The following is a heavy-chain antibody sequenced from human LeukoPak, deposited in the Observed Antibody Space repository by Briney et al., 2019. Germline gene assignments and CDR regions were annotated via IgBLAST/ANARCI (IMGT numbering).Heavy chain of an antibody. Sequence: LSFTXXXSGGSISSSSYYWGRIRQPPGKGLEWIGSIYYSGSTYYNPSLKSRITISVEKCKKELSLKLSYVNAADTAVYYCARHVASGYCSSTSCYIFDYWGQGTLVTVSS. V-gene: IGHV4-39*01. J-gene: IGHJ4*02. CDR2: IYYSGST. D-gene: IGHD2-2*01. CDR3: ARHVASGYCSSTSCYIFDY. CDR1: GGSISSSSYY.